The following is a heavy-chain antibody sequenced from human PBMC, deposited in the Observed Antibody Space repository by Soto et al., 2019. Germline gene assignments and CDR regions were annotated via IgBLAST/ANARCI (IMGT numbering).Heavy chain of an antibody. CDR3: AKVPASLKTFDY. J-gene: IGHJ4*02. V-gene: IGHV3-23*01. CDR1: GFTFGNYA. CDR2: VSGNGAVT. D-gene: IGHD2-2*01. Sequence: EVQLLDSGGGLAQPGGSLRLSCAASGFTFGNYAMNWVRQAPGKGLEWVSTVSGNGAVTYYEDSVKGRFTISRDNSRSTLYLQMNNLRAEDTAIYFCAKVPASLKTFDYWGQGTLVTVSS.